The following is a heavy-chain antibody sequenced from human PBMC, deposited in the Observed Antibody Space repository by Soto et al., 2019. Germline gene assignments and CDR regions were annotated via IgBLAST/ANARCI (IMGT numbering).Heavy chain of an antibody. CDR1: GFTFGAYA. J-gene: IGHJ6*04. D-gene: IGHD1-1*01. V-gene: IGHV3-49*04. CDR2: IRNKGYGGTT. Sequence: SLRLSCTGSGFTFGAYALNWVRQAPGKGREWVGFIRNKGYGGTTEYAASVRGRFTISRDDSKSIAYLQMDSLKTEDTAVYYCTRDHVSYTTFNYTAMDVWGKGTAATV. CDR3: TRDHVSYTTFNYTAMDV.